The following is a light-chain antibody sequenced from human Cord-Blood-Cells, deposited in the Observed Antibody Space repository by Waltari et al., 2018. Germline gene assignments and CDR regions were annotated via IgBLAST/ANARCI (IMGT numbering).Light chain of an antibody. CDR3: QQSYSTLIFT. CDR2: AAS. V-gene: IGKV1-39*01. Sequence: IQMTQSPSSLSASVGHRVPISCRASQSISSYLNWYQQKPGKAPKLLIYAASSLQSGVPSRFSGSGSGTDFTLTISSLQPEDFATYYCQQSYSTLIFTFGPGTKVDIK. J-gene: IGKJ3*01. CDR1: QSISSY.